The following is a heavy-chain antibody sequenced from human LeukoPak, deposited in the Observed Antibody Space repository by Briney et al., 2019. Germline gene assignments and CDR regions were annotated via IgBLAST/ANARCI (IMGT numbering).Heavy chain of an antibody. CDR2: IYSGGST. D-gene: IGHD1-1*01. Sequence: GGSLRLSCAASGFTVSNNFVSWVRQAPGKGLQWVSVIYSGGSTYYADSVKGRFTISRDNAKNSLYLQMNSLRAEDTAVYYCARWASRNGIYYFDYWGQGTLVTVSS. CDR1: GFTVSNNF. V-gene: IGHV3-66*01. CDR3: ARWASRNGIYYFDY. J-gene: IGHJ4*02.